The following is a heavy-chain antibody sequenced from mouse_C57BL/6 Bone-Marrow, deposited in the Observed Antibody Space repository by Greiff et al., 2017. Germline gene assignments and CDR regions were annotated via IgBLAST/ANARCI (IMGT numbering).Heavy chain of an antibody. J-gene: IGHJ2*01. Sequence: VKLQESGAELARPGASVKLSCKASGYTFTSYGISWVKQRTGQGLEWIGEIDPRSGNTYYNEKFKGKATLTADKSSSTAYMELRSLTSEDSAVYFCARWGDDYDGLDYWGRGTALTVSA. D-gene: IGHD2-4*01. V-gene: IGHV1-81*01. CDR2: IDPRSGNT. CDR3: ARWGDDYDGLDY. CDR1: GYTFTSYG.